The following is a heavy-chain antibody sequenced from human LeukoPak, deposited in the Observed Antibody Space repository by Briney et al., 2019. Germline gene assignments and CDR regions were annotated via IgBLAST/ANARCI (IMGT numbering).Heavy chain of an antibody. D-gene: IGHD2-2*01. CDR1: GFTFDDYG. Sequence: PGGSLRLSCAASGFTFDDYGMSWVRQAPGKGLEWVSGINWNGGSTGYADSVKGRFTISRDNAKNSLYLQMNSLRAEDTALYYCASGKPQRGYCSSTSCYPPYWGQGTLVTVSS. CDR2: INWNGGST. CDR3: ASGKPQRGYCSSTSCYPPY. J-gene: IGHJ4*02. V-gene: IGHV3-20*04.